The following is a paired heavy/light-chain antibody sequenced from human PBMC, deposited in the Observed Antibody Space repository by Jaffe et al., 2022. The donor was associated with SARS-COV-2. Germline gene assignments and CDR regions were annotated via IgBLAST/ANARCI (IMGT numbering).Light chain of an antibody. CDR1: QSVSSSY. J-gene: IGKJ1*01. V-gene: IGKV3-20*01. Sequence: EIVLTQSPGTLSLSPGERATLSCRASQSVSSSYLAWYQQKPGQAPRLLIYGASSRATGIPDRFSGSGSGTDFTLTISRLEPEDFAVYYCQQYGSSSWTFGQGTKVEIK. CDR2: GAS. CDR3: QQYGSSSWT.
Heavy chain of an antibody. J-gene: IGHJ6*02. D-gene: IGHD2-2*01. Sequence: EVQLVESGGGLVQPGGSLRLSCAASGFTFSSYEMNWVRQAPGKGLEWVSYISSSGSTIYYADSVKGRFTISRDNAKNSLYLQMNSLRAEDTAVYYCARDQAEIVVVPAAQDYYYYGMDVWGQGTTVTVSS. CDR1: GFTFSSYE. V-gene: IGHV3-48*03. CDR2: ISSSGSTI. CDR3: ARDQAEIVVVPAAQDYYYYGMDV.